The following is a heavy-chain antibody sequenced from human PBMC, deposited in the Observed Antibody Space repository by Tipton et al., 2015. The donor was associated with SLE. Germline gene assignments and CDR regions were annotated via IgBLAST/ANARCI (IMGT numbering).Heavy chain of an antibody. J-gene: IGHJ4*02. V-gene: IGHV4-59*08. CDR2: IYYSGST. D-gene: IGHD3-22*01. CDR1: GGSFSGYY. Sequence: TLSLTCAVYGGSFSGYYWSWIRQPPGKGLEWIGYIYYSGSTNYNPSLKSRVTISVDTSKNQFSLKLSSVTAADTAVYYCAGDYYDSSGLFDYWGQGTLVTVSS. CDR3: AGDYYDSSGLFDY.